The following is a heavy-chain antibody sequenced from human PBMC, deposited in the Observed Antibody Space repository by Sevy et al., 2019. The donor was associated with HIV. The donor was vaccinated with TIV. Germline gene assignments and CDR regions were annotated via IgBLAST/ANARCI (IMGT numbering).Heavy chain of an antibody. V-gene: IGHV3-11*01. J-gene: IGHJ4*02. CDR2: ISSSGITI. Sequence: GGSLRLSCAASGFTFSDYYMSWIRQAPGKGLEWISYISSSGITINYADSVKGRFTISRDNAKNSLYLQMNSLRAEATAVYYCARSYTVTTFIYFDFWGQGTLVTVSS. CDR3: ARSYTVTTFIYFDF. CDR1: GFTFSDYY. D-gene: IGHD4-17*01.